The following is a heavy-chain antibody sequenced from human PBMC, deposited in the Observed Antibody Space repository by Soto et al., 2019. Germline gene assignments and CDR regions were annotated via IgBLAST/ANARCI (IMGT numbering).Heavy chain of an antibody. V-gene: IGHV3-23*01. CDR3: ARDAAYYDFSPSLFDV. Sequence: SLSCAASGFTFSSYAMSWVPQAPGKGLEWVSGISGSGGSTYYADSVKGRFTISRDDSKNTLYLQMNSLRAEDTAVYYCARDAAYYDFSPSLFDVWGQGTSGTFSS. CDR1: GFTFSSYA. CDR2: ISGSGGST. D-gene: IGHD3-3*01. J-gene: IGHJ6*02.